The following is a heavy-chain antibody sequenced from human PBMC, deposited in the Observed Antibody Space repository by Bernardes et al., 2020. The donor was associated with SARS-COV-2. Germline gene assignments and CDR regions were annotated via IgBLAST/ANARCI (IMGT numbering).Heavy chain of an antibody. V-gene: IGHV3-7*01. J-gene: IGHJ4*02. CDR3: ARDPHYGALDY. D-gene: IGHD4-17*01. CDR2: INQDGSDT. CDR1: GLTSEITFSLSW. Sequence: GGSLRLSCAVSGLTSEITFSLSWMTWIRQVPGGGLEWVANINQDGSDTNFVDSVKGRFTISRDNAKNLLSLQMNSLRVEDTAIYYCARDPHYGALDYWGQGTLVTVSS.